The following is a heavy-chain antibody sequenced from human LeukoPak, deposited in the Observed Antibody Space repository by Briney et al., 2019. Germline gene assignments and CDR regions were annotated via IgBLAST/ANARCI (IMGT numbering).Heavy chain of an antibody. J-gene: IGHJ4*02. V-gene: IGHV1-2*02. CDR3: ARDLDYADYAQEY. Sequence: ASVKVSCKASGYRFTDYYMHWVRQAPGQGLEWMGWINPNTGGTKYAQKFQGRVTMTRDTSISTGYMEVSRLTSDDTAIYCARDLDYADYAQEYWGQGTLVTVSS. CDR2: INPNTGGT. CDR1: GYRFTDYY. D-gene: IGHD4-17*01.